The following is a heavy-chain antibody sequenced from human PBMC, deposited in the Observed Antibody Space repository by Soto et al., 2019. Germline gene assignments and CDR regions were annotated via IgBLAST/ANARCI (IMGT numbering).Heavy chain of an antibody. CDR3: AKDGGLWFGELPPPSYGMDV. J-gene: IGHJ6*02. V-gene: IGHV3-23*01. CDR1: GFTFSSYA. D-gene: IGHD3-10*01. Sequence: GGSLRLSCAASGFTFSSYAMSWVRQAPGKGLEWVSAISGSGGSTYYADSVKGRFTISRDNSKNTLYLQMNSLRAEDTAVYYCAKDGGLWFGELPPPSYGMDVWGQGTTVTVSS. CDR2: ISGSGGST.